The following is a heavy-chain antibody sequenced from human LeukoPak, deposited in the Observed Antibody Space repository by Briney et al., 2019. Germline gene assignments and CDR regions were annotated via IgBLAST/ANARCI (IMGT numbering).Heavy chain of an antibody. CDR3: EVGFGDY. CDR1: GLTFSSHA. Sequence: GGSLRLSCAASGLTFSSHAMSWVRQAPGKGLEWVSAISGSGGSTYYADSVKGRFTISRDKSKNTLYLQMNSLRAEDTAVYYCEVGFGDYWGQGTLVTVSS. V-gene: IGHV3-23*01. CDR2: ISGSGGST. J-gene: IGHJ4*02. D-gene: IGHD3-16*01.